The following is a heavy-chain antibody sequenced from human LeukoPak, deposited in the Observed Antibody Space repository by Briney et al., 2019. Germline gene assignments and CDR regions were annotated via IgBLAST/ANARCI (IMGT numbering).Heavy chain of an antibody. V-gene: IGHV3-23*01. CDR2: ITGNGGRT. CDR3: TKEWRDVSGWIAADS. Sequence: GGSLTLSCPGTGFTFIYYASSWVRQAPGKGLEWVSTITGNGGRTYYADSVKGRFTISRDNSRNTLNLHMSSLRVEDTAVYYCTKEWRDVSGWIAADSSGQGTLVTVSS. CDR1: GFTFIYYA. J-gene: IGHJ4*02. D-gene: IGHD6-19*01.